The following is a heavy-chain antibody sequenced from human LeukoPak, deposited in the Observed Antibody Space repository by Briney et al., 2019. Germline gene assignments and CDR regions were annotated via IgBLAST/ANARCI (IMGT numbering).Heavy chain of an antibody. CDR3: AKGPSGDSHQGYIDY. J-gene: IGHJ4*02. V-gene: IGHV3-9*01. CDR2: ISWNSGSI. CDR1: GFTFDDYA. D-gene: IGHD4-17*01. Sequence: GGSLRLSCAASGFTFDDYAMHWVRQAPGKGLEWVSGISWNSGSIGYADSVKGRFTISRDNAKNSLYLQMNSLRAEDTALYYCAKGPSGDSHQGYIDYWGRGTLVTDSS.